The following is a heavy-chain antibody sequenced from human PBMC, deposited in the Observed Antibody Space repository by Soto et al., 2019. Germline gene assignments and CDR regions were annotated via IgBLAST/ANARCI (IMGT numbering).Heavy chain of an antibody. Sequence: QVQLVESGGGVVQPGRSLRLSCASSGFTFSSYGMHWVRQAPGKGLEWVAVISYDGSYKYYADSVKGRFTISRDNSKNTLYLQMNSLRAEDTALYYCAKWACGFDYWGQGTLVTVSS. J-gene: IGHJ4*02. CDR3: AKWACGFDY. V-gene: IGHV3-30*18. CDR1: GFTFSSYG. CDR2: ISYDGSYK.